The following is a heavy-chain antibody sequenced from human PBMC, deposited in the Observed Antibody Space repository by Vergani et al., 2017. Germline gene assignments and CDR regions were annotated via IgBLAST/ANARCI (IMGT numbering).Heavy chain of an antibody. D-gene: IGHD3-3*01. J-gene: IGHJ6*03. CDR1: GGTFSSYA. CDR2: IIPIFGTA. CDR3: ACGGITIFGVVTSYVYYMDV. Sequence: QVQLVQSGAEVKKPGSSVKVSCKASGGTFSSYAISWVRQAPGQGLEWMGGIIPIFGTANYAQKFQGRVTITADESTSTAYMELSSLRSEDTAVYYCACGGITIFGVVTSYVYYMDVWGKGTTVTVSS. V-gene: IGHV1-69*01.